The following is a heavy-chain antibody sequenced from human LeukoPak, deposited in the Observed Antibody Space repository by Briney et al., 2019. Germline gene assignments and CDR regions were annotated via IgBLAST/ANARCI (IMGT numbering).Heavy chain of an antibody. CDR1: GGSISSGDYY. CDR2: IYYSGST. CDR3: ARDLLNDYVDY. Sequence: PSQTLSLTCTVSGGSISSGDYYWSWIRQPPGKGLEWIGCIYYSGSTYYNPSLKSRVTISVDTSKNQFSLKLSSVTAADTAVYYCARDLLNDYVDYWGQGTLVTVSS. J-gene: IGHJ4*02. V-gene: IGHV4-30-4*01.